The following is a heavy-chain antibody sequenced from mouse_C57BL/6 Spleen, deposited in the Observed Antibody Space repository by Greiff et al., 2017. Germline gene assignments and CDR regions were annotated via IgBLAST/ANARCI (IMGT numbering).Heavy chain of an antibody. CDR3: ARKAASNYPLTMNY. CDR1: GYAFTNYL. J-gene: IGHJ4*01. D-gene: IGHD2-1*01. V-gene: IGHV1-54*01. CDR2: INPGSGGT. Sequence: VKLQESGAELVRPGTSVKVSCKASGYAFTNYLIEWVKQRPGQGLEWIGVINPGSGGTNYNEKFKGKATLTADKSSSTAYMQLSSLTSEDSAVYFCARKAASNYPLTMNYWGQGTSVTVSS.